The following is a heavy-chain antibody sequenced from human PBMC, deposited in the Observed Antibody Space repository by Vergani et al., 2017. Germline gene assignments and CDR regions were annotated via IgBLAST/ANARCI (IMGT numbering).Heavy chain of an antibody. CDR3: ARRDSSSPALDY. V-gene: IGHV3-13*01. CDR1: GFTFSNYD. CDR2: IGTAGDT. J-gene: IGHJ4*02. Sequence: EVQLVESGGGVVQPGGSLRLSCAASGFTFSNYDMHWVRQATGKSLEWVSDIGTAGDTYYPGSLKGRFTISRENAKNSLYLQMNGLRAGDMAVYYCARRDSSSPALDYWGQGTLVTVSS. D-gene: IGHD6-6*01.